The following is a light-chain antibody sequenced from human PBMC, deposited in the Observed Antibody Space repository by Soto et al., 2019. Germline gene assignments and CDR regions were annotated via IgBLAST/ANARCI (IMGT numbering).Light chain of an antibody. CDR3: QQYNSYSRT. CDR1: QSVNSW. Sequence: DIQMTQSPSTLSASLGDRVTITCRASQSVNSWLAWYQQKPGKAPKLLIYKASSLESGVPSRFSGSGSGTEYPLTISSLQPDDFATYYCQQYNSYSRTFGKGTKVDIK. V-gene: IGKV1-5*03. CDR2: KAS. J-gene: IGKJ1*01.